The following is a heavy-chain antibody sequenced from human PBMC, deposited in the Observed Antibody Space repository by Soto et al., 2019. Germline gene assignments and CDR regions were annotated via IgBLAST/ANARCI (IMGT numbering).Heavy chain of an antibody. J-gene: IGHJ5*02. Sequence: QVQLVESGGGVVQPGRSLRLSCAASGFTFSSNGMHWVRQAPGKGLEWVAVISYVGSNKYYADSVKGRFTISRDNSKNTLYLQMNSLRAEDTAVYYCASKRYDFWSGYYTGTGWFDPWGQGTLVTVSS. D-gene: IGHD3-3*01. CDR3: ASKRYDFWSGYYTGTGWFDP. CDR2: ISYVGSNK. V-gene: IGHV3-30*03. CDR1: GFTFSSNG.